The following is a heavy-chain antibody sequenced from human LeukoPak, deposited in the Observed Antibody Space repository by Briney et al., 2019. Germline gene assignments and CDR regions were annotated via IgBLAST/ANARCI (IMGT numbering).Heavy chain of an antibody. CDR3: AKDLDSSSLDY. V-gene: IGHV3-30*18. D-gene: IGHD6-13*01. J-gene: IGHJ4*02. CDR2: ISYDGSNK. Sequence: PGGSLRLSCTISAFTFNKYDMNWVRQTPGKGLEWVAVISYDGSNKYYADSVKGRFTISRDNSKNTLYLQMNSLRAEDTAVYYCAKDLDSSSLDYWGQGTLVTVSS. CDR1: AFTFNKYD.